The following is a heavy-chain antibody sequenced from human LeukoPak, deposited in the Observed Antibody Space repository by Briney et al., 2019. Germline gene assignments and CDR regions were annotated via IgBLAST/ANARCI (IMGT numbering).Heavy chain of an antibody. CDR2: MNPNSGNT. V-gene: IGHV1-8*02. D-gene: IGHD3-10*01. CDR3: AREDYYGSGSFSNWFDP. CDR1: GYTFTSYD. Sequence: ASVKVSCKASGYTFTSYDINWVRQAPGQGLEWMGWMNPNSGNTGYSQKFQGRVTMSSNISISTAYMELTNLRSDDTAVYYCAREDYYGSGSFSNWFDPWGQGTLVTVSS. J-gene: IGHJ5*02.